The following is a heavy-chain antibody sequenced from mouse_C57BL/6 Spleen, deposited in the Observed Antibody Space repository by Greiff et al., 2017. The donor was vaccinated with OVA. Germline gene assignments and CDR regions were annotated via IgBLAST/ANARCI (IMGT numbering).Heavy chain of an antibody. D-gene: IGHD2-2*01. CDR1: GYTFTSYW. CDR2: IDPSDSYT. V-gene: IGHV1-69*01. Sequence: VQLQQPGAELVMPGASVKLSCKASGYTFTSYWMHWVKQRPGQGLEWIGEIDPSDSYTNYNQKFKGKSTLTVDKSSSTAYMQLSSLTSEDSAVYYCARSDYGYDGSDYWGQGTTLTVSS. CDR3: ARSDYGYDGSDY. J-gene: IGHJ2*01.